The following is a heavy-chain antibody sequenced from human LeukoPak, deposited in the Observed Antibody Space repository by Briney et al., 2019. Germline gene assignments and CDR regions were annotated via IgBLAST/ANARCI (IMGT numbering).Heavy chain of an antibody. CDR1: GFTFGNAW. Sequence: GGSLRLSCAASGFTFGNAWMSWVRQAPGKGLEWVGRVKSKTDGGTTDYAAPVKGRFTISRDDSKNTLYLQMNSLKTEDTAVYYCSTEPGFYFDYWGQGTLVTVSS. CDR2: VKSKTDGGTT. J-gene: IGHJ4*02. CDR3: STEPGFYFDY. V-gene: IGHV3-15*01. D-gene: IGHD7-27*01.